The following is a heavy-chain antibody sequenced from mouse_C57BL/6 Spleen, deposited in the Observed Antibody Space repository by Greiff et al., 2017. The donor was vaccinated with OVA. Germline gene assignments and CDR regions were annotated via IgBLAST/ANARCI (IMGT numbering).Heavy chain of an antibody. V-gene: IGHV2-6-1*01. J-gene: IGHJ4*01. CDR3: ARQVWDYAMDY. CDR2: IWSDGST. Sequence: VNVVESGPGLVAPSQSLSITCTVSGFSLTSYGVHWVRQPPGKGLEWLVVIWSDGSTTSTSALKYSLSISKDNSKSQVFLKMNSRRTDDTAMYDCARQVWDYAMDYWGQGTSVTVSS. CDR1: GFSLTSYG. D-gene: IGHD4-1*01.